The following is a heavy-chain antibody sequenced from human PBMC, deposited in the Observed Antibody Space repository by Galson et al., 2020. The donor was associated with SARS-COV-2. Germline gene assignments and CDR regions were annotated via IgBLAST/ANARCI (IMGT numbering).Heavy chain of an antibody. V-gene: IGHV1-2*02. CDR3: ARPDFWSGYYTLDY. J-gene: IGHJ4*02. CDR2: INPNSGGT. CDR1: GYTFTGYY. D-gene: IGHD3-3*01. Sequence: ASVTVSCQDSGYTFTGYYLHWVRQAPGQGLEWMGWINPNSGGTNYAQKFQGRVTMTRDTSISTAYMELSRLISDDPAVYYCARPDFWSGYYTLDYWGQGTLVTVSS.